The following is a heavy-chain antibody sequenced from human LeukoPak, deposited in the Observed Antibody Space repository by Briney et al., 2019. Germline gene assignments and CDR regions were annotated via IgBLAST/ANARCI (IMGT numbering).Heavy chain of an antibody. Sequence: SETLSLTCTVSGGSISSYYWSWIRQPPGKGLEWIGCIYYSGSTNYNPTLKSRVTISVDTSKNQSSLKLSSVTAADTAVYYCARAQLLTTVTLDSWFGPWGQGTLVTVSS. J-gene: IGHJ5*02. V-gene: IGHV4-59*01. CDR1: GGSISSYY. D-gene: IGHD4-17*01. CDR2: IYYSGST. CDR3: ARAQLLTTVTLDSWFGP.